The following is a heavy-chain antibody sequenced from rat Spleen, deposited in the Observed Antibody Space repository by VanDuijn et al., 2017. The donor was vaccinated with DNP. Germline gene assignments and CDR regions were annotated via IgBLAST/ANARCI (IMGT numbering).Heavy chain of an antibody. CDR1: GFPFSDYY. V-gene: IGHV5-27*01. J-gene: IGHJ2*01. CDR3: NTDFAPRY. CDR2: RRTSGSRT. Sequence: EVRLVESGGGLVQPGRSLKLSCAASGFPFSDYYMAWVRQAPKKGLEWVATRRTSGSRTYYPDNVKGRFTISRDNAKSTPDLQMNSLKHEDTATYYCNTDFAPRYWGQGAMVTVSS. D-gene: IGHD3-1*01.